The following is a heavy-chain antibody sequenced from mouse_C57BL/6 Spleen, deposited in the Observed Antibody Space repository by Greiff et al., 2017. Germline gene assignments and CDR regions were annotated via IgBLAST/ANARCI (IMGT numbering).Heavy chain of an antibody. CDR3: ARRYYDYDAVDY. CDR1: GYTFTSYG. V-gene: IGHV1-81*01. Sequence: VKLVESGAELARPGASVKLSCKASGYTFTSYGISWVKQRTGQGLEWIGEIYPRSGNTYYNEKFKGKATLTADKSSSTAYMELRSLTSEDSAVYFCARRYYDYDAVDYWGQGTTLTVSS. J-gene: IGHJ2*01. CDR2: IYPRSGNT. D-gene: IGHD2-4*01.